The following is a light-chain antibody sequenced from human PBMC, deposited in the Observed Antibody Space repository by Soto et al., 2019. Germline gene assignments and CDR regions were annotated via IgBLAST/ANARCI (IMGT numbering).Light chain of an antibody. CDR1: SSDVGGYNY. CDR3: CSYAGSYTLV. J-gene: IGLJ1*01. CDR2: DVN. Sequence: QSVLTQPRSVSGSPGQSVTISCTGTSSDVGGYNYVSWYQQHPGKAPKLMIYDVNKRPSGVPDRFSGSKSGNTASLTISGLQAEDEADYYCCSYAGSYTLVFGTG. V-gene: IGLV2-11*01.